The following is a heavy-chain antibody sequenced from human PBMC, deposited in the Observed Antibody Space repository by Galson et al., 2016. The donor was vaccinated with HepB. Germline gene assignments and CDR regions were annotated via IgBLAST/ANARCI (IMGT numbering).Heavy chain of an antibody. CDR3: AREGNYESSGYFDS. Sequence: SLRLSCAASGFPFSTYGMSWVRQAPGKGLDWIGDIYHTGSTNYNPSLKSRVTISVDKSKNQFSLKLSTVTAADTAVYYCAREGNYESSGYFDSWGQGTLVTVSS. CDR2: IYHTGST. V-gene: IGHV4-4*02. CDR1: GFPFSTYGM. J-gene: IGHJ4*02. D-gene: IGHD3-22*01.